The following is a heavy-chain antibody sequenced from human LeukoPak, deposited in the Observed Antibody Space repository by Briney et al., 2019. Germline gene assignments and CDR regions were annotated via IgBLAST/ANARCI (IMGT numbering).Heavy chain of an antibody. J-gene: IGHJ3*02. CDR1: GLIFSSYW. Sequence: PGGSLRLSCEASGLIFSSYWMSWVRQAPGKGLEWVANIKKDGSEMYYVDSVKGRFTISRDNAKNSLFLQMNSLRADDTAVYHCARQGTSSYNGAFDIWGQGTMVTVSS. D-gene: IGHD1-26*01. CDR3: ARQGTSSYNGAFDI. V-gene: IGHV3-7*01. CDR2: IKKDGSEM.